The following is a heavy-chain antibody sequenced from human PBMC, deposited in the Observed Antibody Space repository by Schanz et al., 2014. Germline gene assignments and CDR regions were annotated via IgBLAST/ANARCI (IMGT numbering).Heavy chain of an antibody. CDR3: ARGDMVRGVFDY. Sequence: EVQLVESGGGLVQPGGSLRLSCEASGFTFSSFAMSWVRQAPGKGLEWVSYIGGSGSDTYYADSVKGRFTISRDNSKNTLYLQMNSLRTEDTAVYYCARGDMVRGVFDYWGQGTLVTVSS. J-gene: IGHJ4*02. CDR1: GFTFSSFA. D-gene: IGHD3-10*01. CDR2: IGGSGSDT. V-gene: IGHV3-23*04.